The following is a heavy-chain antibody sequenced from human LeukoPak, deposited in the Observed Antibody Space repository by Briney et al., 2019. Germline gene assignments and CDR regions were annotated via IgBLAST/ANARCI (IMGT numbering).Heavy chain of an antibody. Sequence: SETLSLTCAVYGGSFSGYYWSWIRQPPGKGLEWIGEINHSGSTNYNPSLKSRVTISVDTSKNQFSLKLSSVTAADTAVYYCARSGGYGSGSYYLFDYWGQGTLVTVSS. J-gene: IGHJ4*02. V-gene: IGHV4-34*01. CDR3: ARSGGYGSGSYYLFDY. CDR1: GGSFSGYY. CDR2: INHSGST. D-gene: IGHD3-10*01.